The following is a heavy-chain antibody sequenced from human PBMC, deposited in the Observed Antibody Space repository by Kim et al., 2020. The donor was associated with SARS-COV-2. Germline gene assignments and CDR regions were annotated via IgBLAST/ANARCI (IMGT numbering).Heavy chain of an antibody. J-gene: IGHJ3*02. CDR3: AKAYKDDYDSSGYYHDAFDI. CDR1: GFTFSSYA. D-gene: IGHD3-22*01. Sequence: GGSLRLSCAASGFTFSSYAMSWVRQAPGKGLEWVSAISGSGGSTYYADSVKGRFTISRDNSKNTLYLQMNSLRAEDTAVYYCAKAYKDDYDSSGYYHDAFDIWGQGTMVTVSS. CDR2: ISGSGGST. V-gene: IGHV3-23*01.